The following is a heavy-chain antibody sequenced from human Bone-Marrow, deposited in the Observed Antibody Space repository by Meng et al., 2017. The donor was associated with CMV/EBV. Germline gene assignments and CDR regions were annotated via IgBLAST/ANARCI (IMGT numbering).Heavy chain of an antibody. V-gene: IGHV3-20*04. J-gene: IGHJ1*01. CDR1: GFTFDDFG. Sequence: GESLKISCAASGFTFDDFGMSWVRQAPGKGLEWVSGINWNCGSTVYADSVKGRFTISRDNAKNSLYLQMHSLRAEDTALYYCARGTSYSSSLEYFQHWGQGTLVTVSS. CDR3: ARGTSYSSSLEYFQH. D-gene: IGHD6-6*01. CDR2: INWNCGST.